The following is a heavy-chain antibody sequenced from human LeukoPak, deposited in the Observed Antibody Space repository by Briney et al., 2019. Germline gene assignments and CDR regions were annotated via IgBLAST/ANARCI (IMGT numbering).Heavy chain of an antibody. Sequence: GGPLRLSCAASGFTFSTYDMTWVRQAPGKGLEWVSSISGSGGSTYYADSVKGRFTTSRDNSKNTLYLQMNGLRAEDTAVYYCAKDLAGVPGNKYFAYWGQGTLVTVSS. J-gene: IGHJ4*02. D-gene: IGHD6-19*01. CDR3: AKDLAGVPGNKYFAY. CDR2: ISGSGGST. CDR1: GFTFSTYD. V-gene: IGHV3-23*01.